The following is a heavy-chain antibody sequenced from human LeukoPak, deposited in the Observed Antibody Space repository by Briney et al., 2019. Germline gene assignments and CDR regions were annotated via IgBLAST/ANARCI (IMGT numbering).Heavy chain of an antibody. D-gene: IGHD3-9*01. Sequence: PGGSLRLSCAASGFTFSNYAMSWVRQAPGKGVEWVSDITGSGGNTYYADSVKGRFTISRDNSKNTVFLQMNSLRAEDTAVYYCAKWGDYDVLTGYYVSDYWGQGTLVSVSS. CDR2: ITGSGGNT. CDR1: GFTFSNYA. V-gene: IGHV3-23*01. J-gene: IGHJ4*02. CDR3: AKWGDYDVLTGYYVSDY.